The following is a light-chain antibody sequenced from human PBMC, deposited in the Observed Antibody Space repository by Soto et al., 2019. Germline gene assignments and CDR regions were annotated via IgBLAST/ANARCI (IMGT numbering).Light chain of an antibody. Sequence: QSALTQPASVSGSPGQSITISCTGTSGDIGAYDFVSWYQQHPGKAPKLMIYDVSLRPSGVSNRFSGSKSGNTASLTVSGLQAEDEADYYCSSYTTSSTVVFGGGTKVTVL. CDR2: DVS. CDR1: SGDIGAYDF. J-gene: IGLJ2*01. V-gene: IGLV2-14*03. CDR3: SSYTTSSTVV.